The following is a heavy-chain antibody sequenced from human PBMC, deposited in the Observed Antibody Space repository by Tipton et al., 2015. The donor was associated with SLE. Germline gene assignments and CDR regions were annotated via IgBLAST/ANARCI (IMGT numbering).Heavy chain of an antibody. CDR2: MNPNSGDT. CDR3: ARGGSYYDTSGYFYYFDN. D-gene: IGHD3-22*01. Sequence: QLVQSGAEVKKPGASVKVSCKASGYTFIKYDINWVRQATGQGLEWMGWMNPNSGDTGYAQKFQGRVSMTRDTSINTAYMELSSLRSEDTAVYYCARGGSYYDTSGYFYYFDNWGQGTLVTVSS. CDR1: GYTFIKYD. J-gene: IGHJ4*02. V-gene: IGHV1-8*01.